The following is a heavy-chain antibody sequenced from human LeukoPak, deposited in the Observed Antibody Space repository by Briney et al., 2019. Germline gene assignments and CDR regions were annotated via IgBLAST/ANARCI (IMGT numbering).Heavy chain of an antibody. V-gene: IGHV3-7*01. CDR2: IKQDGSEK. Sequence: RSGGSLRLSCAASGFTFSSYWMSWVRQAPGKGLEWVANIKQDGSEKYYVDSVKGRFTISRDNAKNSLYLQMNSLRAEDTAVYYCARAGRDYDVEAFDYWGQGTLVTVSS. CDR1: GFTFSSYW. D-gene: IGHD4-17*01. J-gene: IGHJ4*02. CDR3: ARAGRDYDVEAFDY.